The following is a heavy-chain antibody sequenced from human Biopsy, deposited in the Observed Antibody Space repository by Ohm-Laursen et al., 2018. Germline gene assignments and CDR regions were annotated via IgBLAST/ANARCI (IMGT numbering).Heavy chain of an antibody. Sequence: SLRLSCAASGFTFPSFTMSWVRQAPGKGPQWVSGISGSGGNAYYADSARGRFNISRDNSKSRLYLQMTGLRAEDSALYYCAKDPDFWRGGEGDFWGRGTLVTVSS. CDR3: AKDPDFWRGGEGDF. J-gene: IGHJ4*02. CDR2: ISGSGGNA. V-gene: IGHV3-23*01. CDR1: GFTFPSFT. D-gene: IGHD3-3*01.